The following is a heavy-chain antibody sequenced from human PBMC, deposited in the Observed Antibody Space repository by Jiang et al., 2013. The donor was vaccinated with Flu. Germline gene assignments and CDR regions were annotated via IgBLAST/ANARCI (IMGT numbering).Heavy chain of an antibody. V-gene: IGHV4-59*08. CDR2: IYYSGST. Sequence: LLKPSETLSLTCTVSGGSISSYYWSWIRQPPGKGLEWIGYIYYSGSTNYNPSLKSRVTISVDTSKNQFSLKLSSVTAADTAVYYCARLYSSGWIFDYWGQGTLVTVSS. J-gene: IGHJ4*02. D-gene: IGHD6-19*01. CDR1: GGSISSYY. CDR3: ARLYSSGWIFDY.